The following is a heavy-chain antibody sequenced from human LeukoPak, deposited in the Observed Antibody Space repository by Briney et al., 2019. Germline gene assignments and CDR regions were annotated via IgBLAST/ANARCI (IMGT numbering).Heavy chain of an antibody. V-gene: IGHV3-23*01. CDR1: GFTFSSYA. Sequence: PGGSLRLSCEASGFTFSSYAMSWVRQAPGKGLEWVSAIGLRGDSTYYADSVKGRFTISRDNSKNTLYLQMNSLRAEDTALYYCTQPVGYCGNWGQGTLVTVSS. CDR2: IGLRGDST. J-gene: IGHJ4*02. D-gene: IGHD2-21*01. CDR3: TQPVGYCGN.